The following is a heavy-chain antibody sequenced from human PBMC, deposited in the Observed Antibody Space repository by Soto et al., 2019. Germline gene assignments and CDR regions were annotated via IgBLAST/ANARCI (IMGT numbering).Heavy chain of an antibody. CDR1: GFTFSYYA. D-gene: IGHD3-22*01. J-gene: IGHJ5*02. CDR3: AKATSRGSSGLPGS. Sequence: GGSLRLSCAASGFTFSYYAMTWVRQSPGKGLEWVSAISGSDGITYYADSVKGRFTISRDNSKNKLYLQMNSLRADDTAVYYCAKATSRGSSGLPGSWGQGTLVTVSS. CDR2: ISGSDGIT. V-gene: IGHV3-23*01.